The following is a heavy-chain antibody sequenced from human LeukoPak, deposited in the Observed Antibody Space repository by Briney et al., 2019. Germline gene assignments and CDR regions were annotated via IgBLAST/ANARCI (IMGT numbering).Heavy chain of an antibody. CDR1: GGSISSYY. CDR3: ARDFSSSSTVYYYYYMDV. J-gene: IGHJ6*03. V-gene: IGHV4-59*12. D-gene: IGHD6-6*01. Sequence: SETLSLTCTVSGGSISSYYWSWIRQPPGKGLEWIGYIYYTGSSNYNPSLKSRVTISVDTSKNQFSLKLSSVTAADTAIYYCARDFSSSSTVYYYYYMDVWGKGTTVTVSS. CDR2: IYYTGSS.